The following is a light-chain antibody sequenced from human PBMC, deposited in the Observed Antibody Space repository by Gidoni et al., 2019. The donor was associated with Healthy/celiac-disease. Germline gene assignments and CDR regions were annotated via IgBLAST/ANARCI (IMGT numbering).Light chain of an antibody. J-gene: IGKJ2*02. Sequence: DIQMTQSPSSLSASVGDRVTITCRASQSISSYLNWYQQKPGKAPKLLIYAASSLQSGVPSRFSCSGSGTDFTLTISSLQPEDFATYYCQQSYSTPSTFGQGTKLEIK. CDR2: AAS. CDR1: QSISSY. CDR3: QQSYSTPST. V-gene: IGKV1-39*01.